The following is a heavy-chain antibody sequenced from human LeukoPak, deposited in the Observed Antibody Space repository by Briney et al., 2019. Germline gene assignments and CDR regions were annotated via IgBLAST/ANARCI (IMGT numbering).Heavy chain of an antibody. J-gene: IGHJ6*03. D-gene: IGHD1-14*01. V-gene: IGHV4-61*09. CDR2: MYTSGTT. Sequence: SETLSLTCAVSGGSISSNSYYWGWIRQPAGKGLEWIGHMYTSGTTNYNPSLKSRVTMSVDTSKNQFSLKLSSVTAADTAVYYCARVNPYYYYYMDVWGKGTTVTISS. CDR3: ARVNPYYYYYMDV. CDR1: GGSISSNSYY.